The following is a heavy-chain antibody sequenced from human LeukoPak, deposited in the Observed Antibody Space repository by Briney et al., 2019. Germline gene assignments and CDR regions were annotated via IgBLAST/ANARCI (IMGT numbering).Heavy chain of an antibody. V-gene: IGHV5-10-1*01. J-gene: IGHJ3*02. Sequence: PGESLRSSGKASGYSFTSYWISWVRQMPGKGLGWMGRIDPSDSYTNNRPSFQGHVTISADKSISTAYLQWSSLKASDTAVYYCARRGSSGYYADTFDIWGQGTMVTVSS. CDR1: GYSFTSYW. CDR2: IDPSDSYT. D-gene: IGHD3-22*01. CDR3: ARRGSSGYYADTFDI.